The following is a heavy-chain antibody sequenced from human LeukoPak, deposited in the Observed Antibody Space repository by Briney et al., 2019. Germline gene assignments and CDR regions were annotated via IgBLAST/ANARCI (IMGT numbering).Heavy chain of an antibody. V-gene: IGHV4-31*03. J-gene: IGHJ3*02. D-gene: IGHD4-17*01. CDR2: IYYSGST. Sequence: SETLSLTCXVSGGSISSGGYYWSWIRQHPGKGLEWIGYIYYSGSTYYNPSLKSRVTISVDTSKNQFSLKLSSVTAADTAVYYCARDGLTTVTTWNAFDIWGQGTMVTVSS. CDR3: ARDGLTTVTTWNAFDI. CDR1: GGSISSGGYY.